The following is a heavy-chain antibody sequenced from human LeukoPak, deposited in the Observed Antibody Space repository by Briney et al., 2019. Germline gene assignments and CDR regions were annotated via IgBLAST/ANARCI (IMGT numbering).Heavy chain of an antibody. CDR3: ARGAGIPVAGSLDY. V-gene: IGHV3-30-3*01. CDR1: GFIFSSYA. Sequence: GRSLRLSCAASGFIFSSYAMHWVRQAPGKGLEWVAVISYDGSNKYYADSVKGRFTISRDNSKNTVYLQMNSLRAEDTAVYYCARGAGIPVAGSLDYWGQGTLVTVSS. J-gene: IGHJ4*02. CDR2: ISYDGSNK. D-gene: IGHD6-19*01.